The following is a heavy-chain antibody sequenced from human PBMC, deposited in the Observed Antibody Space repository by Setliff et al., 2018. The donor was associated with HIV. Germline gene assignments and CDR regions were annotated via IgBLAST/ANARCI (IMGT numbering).Heavy chain of an antibody. CDR1: GYTFSTYD. V-gene: IGHV1-3*01. Sequence: GASVKVSCKVSGYTFSTYDMHWVRQAPGQRLEWMGWINDGNGNTKYSQQFQGRVTITRDTSASTAYMEVSSLRSEDTAVYYCARDFPSPDYSSSWAHLYYHYGMDVWGQGTTGTVSS. CDR2: INDGNGNT. CDR3: ARDFPSPDYSSSWAHLYYHYGMDV. D-gene: IGHD6-13*01. J-gene: IGHJ6*02.